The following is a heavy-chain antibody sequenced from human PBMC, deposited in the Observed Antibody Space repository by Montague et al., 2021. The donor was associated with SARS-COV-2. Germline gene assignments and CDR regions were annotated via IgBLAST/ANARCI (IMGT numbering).Heavy chain of an antibody. V-gene: IGHV3-33*01. J-gene: IGHJ3*02. CDR1: GFSFRNYD. Sequence: SLRLSCAASGFSFRNYDMHWVRQAPGEGLEWVAVIWYDGGDKYVADSVKGRFTISRDNSKNTLFLQMNSLRAEDTANYYCARLGPLGYLDMWGQGTVVTVSS. CDR2: IWYDGGDK. D-gene: IGHD6-13*01. CDR3: ARLGPLGYLDM.